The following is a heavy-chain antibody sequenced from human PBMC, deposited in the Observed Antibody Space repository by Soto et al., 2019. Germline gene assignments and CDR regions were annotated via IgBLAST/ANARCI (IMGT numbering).Heavy chain of an antibody. CDR3: ARAPWFGELSPGCSDS. J-gene: IGHJ5*01. D-gene: IGHD3-10*01. V-gene: IGHV4-31*03. CDR2: IYYSGST. Sequence: SETLSPTCTVSGGSISSGGYYWSWIRQHPGKGLEWIGYIYYSGSTYYNPSLKSRVTISVDTSKNQFSLKLSSVTAVDTAVYYCARAPWFGELSPGCSDSWGPGLLVTLSS. CDR1: GGSISSGGYY.